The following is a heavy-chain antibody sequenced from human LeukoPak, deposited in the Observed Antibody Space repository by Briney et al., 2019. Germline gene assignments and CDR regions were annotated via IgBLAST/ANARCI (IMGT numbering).Heavy chain of an antibody. CDR2: ISSNGDRT. Sequence: GGSLRLSCAASGFTFSSYAIHWVRQAPGKGLEYVSGISSNGDRTYYANSVKGRFTISRDNSKNTLYLQMGSLRAEDMAVYYCAKGHYSGSYFFRYVFDPWGQGTLVTVSS. D-gene: IGHD1-26*01. J-gene: IGHJ5*02. V-gene: IGHV3-64*01. CDR3: AKGHYSGSYFFRYVFDP. CDR1: GFTFSSYA.